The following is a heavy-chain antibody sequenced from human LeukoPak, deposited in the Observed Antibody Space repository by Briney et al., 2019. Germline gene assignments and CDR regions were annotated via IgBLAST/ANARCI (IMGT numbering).Heavy chain of an antibody. CDR2: TSYDGSNK. V-gene: IGHV3-30-3*01. CDR1: GFTFSSYA. CDR3: ARGSPVDY. J-gene: IGHJ4*02. Sequence: PGGSLRLSCAASGFTFSSYAMYWVRQAPGKGLEWVAVTSYDGSNKYYADSVKGRFTISRDNSKNTLYLQMNSLRVEDTAVYYCARGSPVDYWGQGTLVTVSS.